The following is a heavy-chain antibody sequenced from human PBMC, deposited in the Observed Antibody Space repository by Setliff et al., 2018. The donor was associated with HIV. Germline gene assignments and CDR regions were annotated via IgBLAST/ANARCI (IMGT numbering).Heavy chain of an antibody. D-gene: IGHD3-16*01. CDR3: ARSYSGPGYAYFDY. V-gene: IGHV4-31*11. Sequence: PSETRSLTCAVSDASFSSGSYYWSWIRQRPGKGLEWIGYIFHSGSNSSNPSLNSRITISIDTSKNQFSLKLRSVTAADTAVYYCARSYSGPGYAYFDYWGQGTLVTVSS. J-gene: IGHJ4*02. CDR2: IFHSGSN. CDR1: DASFSSGSYY.